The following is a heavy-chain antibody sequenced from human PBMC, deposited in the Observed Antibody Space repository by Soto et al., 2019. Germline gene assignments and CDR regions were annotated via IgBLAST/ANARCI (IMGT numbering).Heavy chain of an antibody. J-gene: IGHJ6*02. CDR3: ARSRHGSGSYTHFYYGLEV. D-gene: IGHD3-10*01. Sequence: GGSLRLSCEASGFPFDNYAMNWVRQAPGKGLEWVSAITAGGHSTFYADSVRGRFTISRDNSKNTLFLQMTSLRDEDSAIFYCARSRHGSGSYTHFYYGLEVWGQGTTVTVSS. V-gene: IGHV3-23*01. CDR1: GFPFDNYA. CDR2: ITAGGHST.